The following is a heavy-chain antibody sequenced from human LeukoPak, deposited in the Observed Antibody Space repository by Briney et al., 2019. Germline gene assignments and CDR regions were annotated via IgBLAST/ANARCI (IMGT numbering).Heavy chain of an antibody. V-gene: IGHV3-23*01. J-gene: IGHJ6*02. Sequence: PGGSLRLSCAASGFTFSSYAMSWVRQAPGKGLEWVSSISGSGGSTYYADSVKGRFTISRDTSKNTLSLQMNSLRVEETAVYYCAKGWGAGGYFYYGMDVWGQGTTVTVSS. CDR1: GFTFSSYA. CDR2: ISGSGGST. CDR3: AKGWGAGGYFYYGMDV. D-gene: IGHD3-16*01.